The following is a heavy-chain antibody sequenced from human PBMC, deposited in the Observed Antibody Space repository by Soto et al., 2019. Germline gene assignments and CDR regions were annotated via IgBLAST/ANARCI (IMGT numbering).Heavy chain of an antibody. D-gene: IGHD6-19*01. Sequence: GGSLRLSCAASGFTVSSNYMSWVRQAPGKGLEWVSVIYSGGSTYYADSVKRRFTISRDNSKNTLYLQMNSLRAEDTAVYYCARDKRQDSSGWYPSSPGDYYYGMDVWGQGTTVTVSS. CDR2: IYSGGST. CDR3: ARDKRQDSSGWYPSSPGDYYYGMDV. J-gene: IGHJ6*02. CDR1: GFTVSSNY. V-gene: IGHV3-66*01.